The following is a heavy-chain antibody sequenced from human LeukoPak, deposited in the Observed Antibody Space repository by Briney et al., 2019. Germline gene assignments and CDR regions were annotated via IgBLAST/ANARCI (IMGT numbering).Heavy chain of an antibody. CDR2: INAGNGNT. Sequence: ASVKVSCKASGYTFTSYAMHWVRQAPGQRLEWMGWINAGNGNTKYSQKFQGRVTITRDTSASTAYMELSSLRSEDTAVYYCARSVGSTSCYNYWGQGTLVTVSS. V-gene: IGHV1-3*01. CDR1: GYTFTSYA. CDR3: ARSVGSTSCYNY. D-gene: IGHD2-2*02. J-gene: IGHJ4*02.